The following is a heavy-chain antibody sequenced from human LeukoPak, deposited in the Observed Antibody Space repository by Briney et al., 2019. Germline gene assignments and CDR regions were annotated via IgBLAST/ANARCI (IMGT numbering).Heavy chain of an antibody. CDR3: ARGYDFWSGFSPPPPSDY. CDR1: GFTFSSYS. J-gene: IGHJ4*02. D-gene: IGHD3-3*01. CDR2: ISSSSSTI. V-gene: IGHV3-48*02. Sequence: GGSLRLSCAASGFTFSSYSMNWVRQAPGKGLEWVSYISSSSSTIYYADSVKGRFTISRDNAKNSLYLQMNSLRDEDTAVYYCARGYDFWSGFSPPPPSDYWGQGTLVTVSS.